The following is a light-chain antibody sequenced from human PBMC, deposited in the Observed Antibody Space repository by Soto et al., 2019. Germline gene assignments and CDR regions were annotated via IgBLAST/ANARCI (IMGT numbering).Light chain of an antibody. J-gene: IGKJ5*01. V-gene: IGKV3-11*01. CDR1: QSINSY. CDR2: VAS. Sequence: EIVLTQSPATLSLSPGERATLSCRASQSINSYLGWYQQKPGQAPRLLIYVASNRATDVPARFSGSGSGTDFTLTISSLEPEDFAAYYCQQRNNWPATFGQGTRLEIK. CDR3: QQRNNWPAT.